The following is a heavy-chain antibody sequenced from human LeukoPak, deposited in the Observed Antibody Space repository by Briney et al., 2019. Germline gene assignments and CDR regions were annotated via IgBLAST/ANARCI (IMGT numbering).Heavy chain of an antibody. CDR2: IYYSGST. Sequence: SETLSLTCTGSGGSISSSSYYEGWIRQPPGKGLEWIGSIYYSGSTYYNPSLKSRVTISVDTSKNQFSLQLSSVTAADTAVYYCARQVVPAAMLLWFGELLYDYWGQGTLVTVSS. CDR1: GGSISSSSYY. J-gene: IGHJ4*02. CDR3: ARQVVPAAMLLWFGELLYDY. D-gene: IGHD3-10*01. V-gene: IGHV4-39*01.